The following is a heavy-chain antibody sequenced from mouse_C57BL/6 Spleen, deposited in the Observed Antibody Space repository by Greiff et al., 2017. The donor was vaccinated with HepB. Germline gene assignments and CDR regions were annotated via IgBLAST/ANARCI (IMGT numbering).Heavy chain of an antibody. CDR1: GFTFSSYA. CDR2: ISDGGSYT. Sequence: EVQLQQSGGGLVKPGGSLKLSCAASGFTFSSYAMSWVRQTPEKRLEWVATISDGGSYTYYPDNVKGRFTSSRDNAKNNLYLQMSHLKSEDTAMYYCARDFTTVSYAMDYWGQGTSVTVSS. D-gene: IGHD1-1*01. V-gene: IGHV5-4*01. J-gene: IGHJ4*01. CDR3: ARDFTTVSYAMDY.